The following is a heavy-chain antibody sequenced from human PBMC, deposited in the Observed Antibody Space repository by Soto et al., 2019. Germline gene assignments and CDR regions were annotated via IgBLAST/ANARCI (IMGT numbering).Heavy chain of an antibody. D-gene: IGHD2-15*01. V-gene: IGHV1-3*01. CDR1: GYTFTSYA. CDR3: ARDLGGWPDY. Sequence: GASVKVPCKASGYTFTSYALHWVRQAPGQRLEWMGWINAGNSNTKYSQKFQGRVTITKDTSATTAYMELSSLRSEDTAVYYCARDLGGWPDYWGQGTLVTVSS. CDR2: INAGNSNT. J-gene: IGHJ4*02.